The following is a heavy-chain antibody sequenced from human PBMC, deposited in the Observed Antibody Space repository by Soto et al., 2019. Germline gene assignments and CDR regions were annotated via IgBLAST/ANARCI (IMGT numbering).Heavy chain of an antibody. CDR1: GFNFSNYW. Sequence: GGSLRLSCVASGFNFSNYWMSWVRQTPGKGLEWVANIKQDGSDKYYVDSVKGRFTISRDNAKNSLYLQMNSLRADDTDLYYCARCGISTTWCHWGQGTLVTVSS. V-gene: IGHV3-7*05. CDR3: ARCGISTTWCH. CDR2: IKQDGSDK. J-gene: IGHJ4*02. D-gene: IGHD2-8*02.